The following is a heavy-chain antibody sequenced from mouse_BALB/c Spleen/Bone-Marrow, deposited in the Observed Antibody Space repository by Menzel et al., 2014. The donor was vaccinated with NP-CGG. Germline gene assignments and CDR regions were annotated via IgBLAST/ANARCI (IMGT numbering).Heavy chain of an antibody. CDR1: GFTFSSFG. Sequence: EVQLVESGGGLVQPGGTRKLSCAASGFTFSSFGIHWVRQAPEKGLEWVAYISSGSSTIDNADTVKGRFTISRDNPKNSLFLKMTSLRSEDTAMYYCARSGYGYYYAMDYWGQGTSVTVSS. J-gene: IGHJ4*01. D-gene: IGHD2-10*02. CDR2: ISSGSSTI. CDR3: ARSGYGYYYAMDY. V-gene: IGHV5-17*02.